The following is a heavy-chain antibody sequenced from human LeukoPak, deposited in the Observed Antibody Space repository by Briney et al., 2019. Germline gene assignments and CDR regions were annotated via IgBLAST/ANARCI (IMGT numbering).Heavy chain of an antibody. D-gene: IGHD3-3*01. CDR2: ISAYNGNT. J-gene: IGHJ4*02. CDR1: GYTFTSYG. CDR3: ARVRLYDFWSGYYQYYFDY. V-gene: IGHV1-18*01. Sequence: ASVKVSCKASGYTFTSYGISWVRQAPGQGLEWMGWISAYNGNTNYAQELQGRVTMTTDTSTSTAYMELRSLRSDDTAVYYCARVRLYDFWSGYYQYYFDYWGQGTLVTVSS.